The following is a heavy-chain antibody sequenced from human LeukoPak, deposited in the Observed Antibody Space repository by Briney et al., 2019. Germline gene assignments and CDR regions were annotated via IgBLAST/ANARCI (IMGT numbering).Heavy chain of an antibody. CDR3: AKVGHVSPYYYGMDV. Sequence: PGGSLRLSCAASGFTLSSYAMSWVRPAPGEGLEWGSGISGSGGSTYHADSVKGRFTISRDNSKNTLYLQMNSLRAEDTAVYYCAKVGHVSPYYYGMDVWGQGTTVTVSS. V-gene: IGHV3-23*01. CDR2: ISGSGGST. CDR1: GFTLSSYA. J-gene: IGHJ6*02.